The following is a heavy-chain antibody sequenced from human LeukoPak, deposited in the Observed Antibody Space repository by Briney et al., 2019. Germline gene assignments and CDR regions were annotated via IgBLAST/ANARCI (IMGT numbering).Heavy chain of an antibody. J-gene: IGHJ4*02. CDR1: GFTFSSYN. CDR3: AKYSHDSSGSYDY. Sequence: HPGGSLRLSCAASGFTFSSYNMNWVRQAPGKGLEWVSSISGSGSGGSTYYADSVKGRFTVSRDNSKNTLYLQMNSLRAEDTAVYYCAKYSHDSSGSYDYWGQGTLVTVSS. D-gene: IGHD3-22*01. CDR2: ISGSGSGGST. V-gene: IGHV3-23*01.